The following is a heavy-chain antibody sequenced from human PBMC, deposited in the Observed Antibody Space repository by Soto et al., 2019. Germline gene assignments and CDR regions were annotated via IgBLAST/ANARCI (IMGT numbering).Heavy chain of an antibody. CDR2: IIPIFGTA. J-gene: IGHJ5*02. CDR3: ARDLRIWSGYYGQFWFDP. D-gene: IGHD3-3*01. CDR1: GGTFSSYA. Sequence: QVQLVQSGAEVKKPGSSVKVSCKASGGTFSSYAISWVRQAPGQGLEWMGGIIPIFGTANYAQKFQGRVTITADESTSTAYMELSSLRSEDTAVYYWARDLRIWSGYYGQFWFDPWGQGTLVTVSS. V-gene: IGHV1-69*12.